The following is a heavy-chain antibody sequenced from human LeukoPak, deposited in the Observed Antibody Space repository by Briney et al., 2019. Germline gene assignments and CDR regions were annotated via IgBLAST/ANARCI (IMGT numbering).Heavy chain of an antibody. D-gene: IGHD6-13*01. CDR1: GYSFTSYW. J-gene: IGHJ6*03. CDR3: ARHVSSRRSYYYYMDV. CDR2: IYPGDSDT. Sequence: GESLKISCKGSGYSFTSYWIGWVRQMPGKGLEWMGIIYPGDSDTRYSPSFQGQVTISADKSISTAYLQWSSLKASDTAMYYCARHVSSRRSYYYYMDVWGKGTTVTVSS. V-gene: IGHV5-51*01.